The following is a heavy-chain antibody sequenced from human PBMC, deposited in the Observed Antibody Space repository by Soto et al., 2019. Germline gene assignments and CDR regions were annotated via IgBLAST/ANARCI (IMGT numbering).Heavy chain of an antibody. CDR2: INTYNGNT. J-gene: IGHJ5*02. D-gene: IGHD4-4*01. CDR1: GYTFTGYG. CDR3: AGSLQGATTNYASNWFYP. V-gene: IGHV1-18*01. Sequence: ASVRVSCKASGYTFTGYGVTWVRQAPGQGLEWMGWINTYNGNTNYAQKLQGRVTVTTDTSTNTVYMELRSLRSDDTAVYYCAGSLQGATTNYASNWFYPWGQATLVTVSS.